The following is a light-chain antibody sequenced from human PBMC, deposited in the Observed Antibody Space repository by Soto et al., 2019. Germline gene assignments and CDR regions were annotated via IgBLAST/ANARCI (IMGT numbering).Light chain of an antibody. V-gene: IGKV3-11*01. CDR1: QSVSSY. CDR2: DAS. CDR3: XXXXNWPPLT. Sequence: EIVLTQSPATLSLSPGERATLSCRASQSVSSYLAWYQQKPGQAPRLLIYDASNRATGIPARFSGSGSGTDFTLTISSLEPEXFAVXXCXXXXNWPPLTFGGGTKVEIK. J-gene: IGKJ4*01.